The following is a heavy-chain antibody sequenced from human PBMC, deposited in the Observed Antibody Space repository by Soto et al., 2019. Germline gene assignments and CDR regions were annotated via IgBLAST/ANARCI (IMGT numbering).Heavy chain of an antibody. Sequence: EVQLVESGGGLVQPGGSLRLSCAASGFTVSTNYMSWVRQAPGKGLEWVSVIYSGGSTYYADSVKGRFIISRDTSKNTLYLQMNSLRVEDTAVYYCARDLWGGWVDAFDIWGLGTMVTVSS. CDR2: IYSGGST. D-gene: IGHD6-19*01. J-gene: IGHJ3*02. CDR3: ARDLWGGWVDAFDI. CDR1: GFTVSTNY. V-gene: IGHV3-66*01.